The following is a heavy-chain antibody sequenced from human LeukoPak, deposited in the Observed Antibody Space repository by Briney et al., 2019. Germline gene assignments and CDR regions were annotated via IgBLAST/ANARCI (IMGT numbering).Heavy chain of an antibody. J-gene: IGHJ4*02. CDR1: GFTFSSYA. Sequence: PGGSLRLSCAASGFTFSSYAMSWVRQAPGKGLEWVSAISGSGGSTYYADSVKGRFTISRDNSKNTLYLQMNSLRAEDTAVYYCAKDMYYDYIWGSYRQSDWGQGTLVTVSS. CDR3: AKDMYYDYIWGSYRQSD. CDR2: ISGSGGST. D-gene: IGHD3-16*02. V-gene: IGHV3-23*01.